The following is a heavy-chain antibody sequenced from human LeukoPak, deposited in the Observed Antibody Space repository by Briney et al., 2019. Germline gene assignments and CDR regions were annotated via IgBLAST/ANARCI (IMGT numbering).Heavy chain of an antibody. CDR3: ARDRGYCTNGVCYTGDAFDI. CDR2: IYYSGST. Sequence: PSETLSLTCTVSGGSISSYYWSWIRQPPGQGLEWIRYIYYSGSTNYNPSLKSRVTISVDTSKNQFSLKLSSVTAADTAVYYCARDRGYCTNGVCYTGDAFDIWGQGTMVTVSS. CDR1: GGSISSYY. V-gene: IGHV4-59*01. J-gene: IGHJ3*02. D-gene: IGHD2-8*01.